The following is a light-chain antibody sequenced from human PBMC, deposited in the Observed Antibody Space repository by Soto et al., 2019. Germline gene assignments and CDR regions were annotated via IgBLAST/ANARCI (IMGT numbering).Light chain of an antibody. Sequence: EIVLTQSPATLSLSPGERATLSCRASQSVSSYLAWYQQKPGQAPRLLIYDASNRATGIPARFSGSGSGTDFTLTISSLEPEDFAVYYRQQRGIWPPITFGQGTRLEIK. CDR3: QQRGIWPPIT. CDR2: DAS. CDR1: QSVSSY. V-gene: IGKV3-11*01. J-gene: IGKJ5*01.